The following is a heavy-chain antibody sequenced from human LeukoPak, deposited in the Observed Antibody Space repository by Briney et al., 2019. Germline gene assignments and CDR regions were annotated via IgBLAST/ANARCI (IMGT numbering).Heavy chain of an antibody. V-gene: IGHV4-34*01. CDR3: ARGYSSSWYGY. CDR1: GGSFSGYY. J-gene: IGHJ4*02. D-gene: IGHD6-13*01. Sequence: SETLSLTCAVYGGSFSGYYWSWIRQPPGKGLEWIGEINHRGSTNYNPSLKSRVTISVDTSKNQFSLKLSSVTAADTAVYYCARGYSSSWYGYWGQGTLVTVSS. CDR2: INHRGST.